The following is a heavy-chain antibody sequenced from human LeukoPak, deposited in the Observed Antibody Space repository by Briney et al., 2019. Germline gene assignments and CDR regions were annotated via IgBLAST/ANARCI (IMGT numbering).Heavy chain of an antibody. J-gene: IGHJ4*02. V-gene: IGHV4-61*01. CDR2: IYYSGST. CDR1: GGSVSSGSYY. D-gene: IGHD4-17*01. Sequence: PSETLSLTCTVSGGSVSSGSYYWSWIRQPPGKGLEWIGYIYYSGSTNYNPSLKSRVTISVDTSKNQFSLKLGSVTAADTAVYYCARDTDYYFDYWGQGTLVTVSS. CDR3: ARDTDYYFDY.